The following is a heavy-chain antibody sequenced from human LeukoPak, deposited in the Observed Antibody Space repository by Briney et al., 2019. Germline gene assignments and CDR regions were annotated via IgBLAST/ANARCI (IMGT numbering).Heavy chain of an antibody. V-gene: IGHV1-69*04. CDR1: GGTFSSYA. D-gene: IGHD6-6*01. Sequence: SVKVSCKASGGTFSSYAISWVRQAPGQGLEWMGRIIPIFGIANYAQKLQGRVTITADKSTSTAYMELSSLRSEDTAVYYCAISRYSSSLEGMDVWGQGTTVTVSS. CDR2: IIPIFGIA. J-gene: IGHJ6*02. CDR3: AISRYSSSLEGMDV.